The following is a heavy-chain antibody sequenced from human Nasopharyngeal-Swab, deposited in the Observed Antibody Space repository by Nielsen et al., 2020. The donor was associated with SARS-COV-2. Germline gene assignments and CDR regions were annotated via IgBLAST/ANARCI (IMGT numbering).Heavy chain of an antibody. J-gene: IGHJ3*02. V-gene: IGHV3-74*01. D-gene: IGHD3-22*01. CDR1: GFTFSRYW. Sequence: GESLKISCAASGFTFSRYWMHWVRQAPGKGLVWVSRINSDGSSTIYADSVKGRFTISRENAKNSLYLQMNSLRAGDTAVYYCARGYDSSGYLRPIDAFDIWGQGTMVTVSS. CDR3: ARGYDSSGYLRPIDAFDI. CDR2: INSDGSST.